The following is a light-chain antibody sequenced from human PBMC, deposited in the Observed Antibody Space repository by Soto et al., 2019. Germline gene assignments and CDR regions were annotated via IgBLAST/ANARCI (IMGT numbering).Light chain of an antibody. CDR3: SSKRDSSTLFV. CDR1: SSDVGAYNY. V-gene: IGLV2-14*01. CDR2: EVT. J-gene: IGLJ1*01. Sequence: QSALTEPASVSGCPGQSITTSCTGSSSDVGAYNYVSWYQHHPGKVPKLWIYEVTNRPSGVSDRFSGSKSGNTASLTISGLQAEDEADYYCSSKRDSSTLFVFGTGTKVTV.